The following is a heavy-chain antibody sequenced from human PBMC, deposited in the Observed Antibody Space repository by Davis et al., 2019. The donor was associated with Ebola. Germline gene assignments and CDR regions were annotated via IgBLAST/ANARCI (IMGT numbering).Heavy chain of an antibody. Sequence: AASVKVSCKASGYTFTSYYMHWVRQAPGQGLEWMGIINPSGGSTSYAQKFQGRVTITADKSTSTAYMELSSLRSEDTAVYYCARVRGGYSYGGDYFDYWGQGTLVTVSS. CDR2: INPSGGST. V-gene: IGHV1-46*01. CDR1: GYTFTSYY. D-gene: IGHD5-18*01. J-gene: IGHJ4*02. CDR3: ARVRGGYSYGGDYFDY.